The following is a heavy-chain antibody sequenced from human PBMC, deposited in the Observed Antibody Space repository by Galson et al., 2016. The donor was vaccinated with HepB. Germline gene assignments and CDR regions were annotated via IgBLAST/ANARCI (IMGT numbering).Heavy chain of an antibody. D-gene: IGHD1-20*01. J-gene: IGHJ4*02. CDR3: ARVSLVTANIWTWSAVEY. CDR1: GDSVSSNSAA. Sequence: CAISGDSVSSNSAAWNWIRQSPSRGLEWLGRTYYRSNWHYDYAVSVTGRITINPDTSKNQFSLQPNPMTPEDTAVYYCARVSLVTANIWTWSAVEYWGQGALVTVSS. V-gene: IGHV6-1*01. CDR2: TYYRSNWHY.